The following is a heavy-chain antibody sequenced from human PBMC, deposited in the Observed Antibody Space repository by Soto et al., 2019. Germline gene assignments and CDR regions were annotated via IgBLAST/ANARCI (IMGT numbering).Heavy chain of an antibody. D-gene: IGHD1-1*01. V-gene: IGHV4-30-4*01. J-gene: IGHJ3*02. CDR2: TYDSGST. CDR1: WGSLSSWDCY. CDR3: GRFSTAWMYAFEI. Sequence: SGTLSLTWTVSWGSLSSWDCYWSWCPQRPGKGLEWIGYTYDSGSTYYNPSLESRVTISRDTSKNQFSLKLSSVTAADTAAYYCGRFSTAWMYAFEIWGQGTMVTVAS.